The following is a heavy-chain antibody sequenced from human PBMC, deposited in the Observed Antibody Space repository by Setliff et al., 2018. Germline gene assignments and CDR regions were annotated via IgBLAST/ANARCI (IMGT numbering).Heavy chain of an antibody. V-gene: IGHV3-7*01. Sequence: GGSLRLSCVVSGFSFSRHWMSWVRQAPGKGLEWVADIKQDGSTKYYLDSVKGRFTISRDNAKRSLYLQMNGLRADDTGVYYCVRDDADNYDAFDNWGQGTTVTVSS. CDR3: VRDDADNYDAFDN. CDR1: GFSFSRHW. D-gene: IGHD3-22*01. CDR2: IKQDGSTK. J-gene: IGHJ3*02.